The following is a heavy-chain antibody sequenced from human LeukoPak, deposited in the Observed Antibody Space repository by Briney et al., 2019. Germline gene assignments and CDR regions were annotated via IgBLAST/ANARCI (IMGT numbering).Heavy chain of an antibody. J-gene: IGHJ4*02. V-gene: IGHV3-30*04. CDR1: EFTFSNYA. CDR2: ISYGGSNK. D-gene: IGHD6-19*01. Sequence: GGCLRLSCAASEFTFSNYAMHWVRQAPCKGLEWVGVISYGGSNKYYADSVKGRFTISRDNSKNTLYLQMNSLRAEDTAVYYCAREVHYGSGWSYAFDYWGQGTLVTVSS. CDR3: AREVHYGSGWSYAFDY.